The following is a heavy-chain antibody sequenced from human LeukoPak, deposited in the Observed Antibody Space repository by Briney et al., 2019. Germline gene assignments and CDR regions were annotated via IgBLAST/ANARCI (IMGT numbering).Heavy chain of an antibody. V-gene: IGHV4-61*01. CDR1: GGSSSSSSYY. D-gene: IGHD1-20*01. Sequence: SETLSLTCTVSGGSSSSSSYYWGWIRQPPGKGLEWIGYIYYSGSTNYNPSLKSRVTISVDTSKNQFSLKLSSVTAADTAVYYCARETSITGTTEWFDPWGQGTLVTVSS. CDR2: IYYSGST. J-gene: IGHJ5*02. CDR3: ARETSITGTTEWFDP.